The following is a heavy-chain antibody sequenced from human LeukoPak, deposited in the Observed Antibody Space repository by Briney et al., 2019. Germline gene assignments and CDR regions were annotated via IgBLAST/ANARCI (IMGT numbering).Heavy chain of an antibody. J-gene: IGHJ6*02. D-gene: IGHD2-15*01. CDR3: ANQYSYCSGGSCAVAGMDV. Sequence: PGGSLRLSCAASGFTFSSYAMSWVRQAPGKGLEWVSAISGSGGSTYYADSVKGRFTTSRDNSKNTLYLQMNSLRAEDTAVYYCANQYSYCSGGSCAVAGMDVWGQGTTVTVSS. CDR1: GFTFSSYA. V-gene: IGHV3-23*01. CDR2: ISGSGGST.